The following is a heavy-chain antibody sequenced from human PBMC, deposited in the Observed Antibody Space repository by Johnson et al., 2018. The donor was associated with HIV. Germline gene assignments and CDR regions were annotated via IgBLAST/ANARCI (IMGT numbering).Heavy chain of an antibody. CDR3: AREGATIEGRSTFDI. V-gene: IGHV3-66*01. D-gene: IGHD5-24*01. CDR1: GFTISNNY. J-gene: IGHJ3*02. CDR2: IYSGGST. Sequence: MQLVESGGGLVQPGGSLRLSCAASGFTISNNYMSWVRQAPGKGLEWVSVIYSGGSTYYADSVTGRFTISRDISKNTLYLQINSMRAEDTAVYYCAREGATIEGRSTFDIWGPGTMVTVSS.